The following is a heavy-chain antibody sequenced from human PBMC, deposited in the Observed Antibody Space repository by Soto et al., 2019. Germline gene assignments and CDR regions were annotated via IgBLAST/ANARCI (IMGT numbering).Heavy chain of an antibody. CDR2: ISAYNGNT. CDR1: GYTFTSYG. Sequence: ASVKVSCKASGYTFTSYGISWVRQAPGQGLEWMGWISAYNGNTNYAQKLQGRVTMTTDTSTSTAYMELRSLRSDDTAVYYCERGAPGSLGYCSGGSCYGPRYYYYYMDVWGKGTTVTVSS. V-gene: IGHV1-18*01. CDR3: ERGAPGSLGYCSGGSCYGPRYYYYYMDV. J-gene: IGHJ6*03. D-gene: IGHD2-15*01.